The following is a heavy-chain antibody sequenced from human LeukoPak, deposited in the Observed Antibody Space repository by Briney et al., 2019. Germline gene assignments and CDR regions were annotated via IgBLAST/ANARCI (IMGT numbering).Heavy chain of an antibody. CDR2: VYYSGRT. V-gene: IGHV4-59*01. J-gene: IGHJ3*02. D-gene: IGHD3-22*01. CDR1: GGSISSYY. Sequence: SETLSLTCTVSGGSISSYYWSWIRQPPGKGLEWIGSVYYSGRTAYNPSLKSRVTISVDISKNQFSLQLNSVTAADTAVYYCVRETATYYYDSRGYYRQIEVFDIWGQGTPVIVSS. CDR3: VRETATYYYDSRGYYRQIEVFDI.